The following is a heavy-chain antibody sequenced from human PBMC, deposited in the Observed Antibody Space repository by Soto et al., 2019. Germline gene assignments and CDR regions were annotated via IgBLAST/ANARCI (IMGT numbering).Heavy chain of an antibody. D-gene: IGHD2-2*01. CDR3: ARLQDIVVVPAPRTAFDI. CDR1: GGSISSSSYY. Sequence: QLQLQESGPGLVKPSETLSLTCTVSGGSISSSSYYWGWIRQPPGKGLEWIGSIYYSGSTYYNPSLKSRVTISVDTSKNQFSLKLSSVTAADTAVYYCARLQDIVVVPAPRTAFDIWGQGTMVTVSS. CDR2: IYYSGST. J-gene: IGHJ3*02. V-gene: IGHV4-39*01.